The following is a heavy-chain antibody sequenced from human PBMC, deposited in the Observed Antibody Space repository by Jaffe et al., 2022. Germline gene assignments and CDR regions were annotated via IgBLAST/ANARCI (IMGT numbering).Heavy chain of an antibody. CDR3: ARDFGSPNDYGDDPPYFDS. J-gene: IGHJ4*02. V-gene: IGHV7-4-1*02. Sequence: QVQLVQSGSELTKSGASVTVSCEASGYPFATYAIHWVRQAPGQGLEWMGWINTKTGIPGYSRALTGRFVFSLDSSLSTTFLQINSLKTEDSAIYYCARDFGSPNDYGDDPPYFDSWGQGTLVTVSS. CDR2: INTKTGIP. CDR1: GYPFATYA. D-gene: IGHD4-17*01.